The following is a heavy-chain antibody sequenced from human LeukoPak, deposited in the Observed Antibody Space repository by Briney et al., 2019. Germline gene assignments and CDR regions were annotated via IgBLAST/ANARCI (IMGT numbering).Heavy chain of an antibody. Sequence: GGALRLSCAASGFTFSSYEMNWFRQAPGKGLEWVSYISSSGSTIYYADSVKGRFTISREHAKNSLYLQMTSLRAEDTAVYYCAELGITMIGGVWGKGTTVTISS. V-gene: IGHV3-48*03. CDR1: GFTFSSYE. D-gene: IGHD3-10*02. J-gene: IGHJ6*04. CDR3: AELGITMIGGV. CDR2: ISSSGSTI.